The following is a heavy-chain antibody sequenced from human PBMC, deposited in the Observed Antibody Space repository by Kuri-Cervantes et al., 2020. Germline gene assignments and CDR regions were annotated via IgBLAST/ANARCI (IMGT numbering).Heavy chain of an antibody. Sequence: GGSLRLSWAASGFSFDDYGMHWVRQAPGKGLEWVSGISDSGGSTYYADSVKGRFTISRDNSKNTLYLQMNSLRAEDTAVYYCAKDGFIIAGAPSGRGQGTLVTVSS. CDR3: AKDGFIIAGAPSG. J-gene: IGHJ4*02. D-gene: IGHD6-13*01. CDR1: GFSFDDYG. CDR2: ISDSGGST. V-gene: IGHV3-23*01.